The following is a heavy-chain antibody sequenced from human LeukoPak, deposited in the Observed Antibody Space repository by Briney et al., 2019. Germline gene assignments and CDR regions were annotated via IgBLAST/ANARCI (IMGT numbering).Heavy chain of an antibody. Sequence: GGSLRLSCAASGLTFTNHGFHWVRQAPGKGLEWVSMIWYDGSNKLYADSVQGRFTISRDNSKNTVYLQMDNLRAEDTAVYFCARDRGNRYFDSAGQGTLVTVSS. CDR2: IWYDGSNK. CDR3: ARDRGNRYFDS. D-gene: IGHD4-23*01. V-gene: IGHV3-30*02. J-gene: IGHJ4*02. CDR1: GLTFTNHG.